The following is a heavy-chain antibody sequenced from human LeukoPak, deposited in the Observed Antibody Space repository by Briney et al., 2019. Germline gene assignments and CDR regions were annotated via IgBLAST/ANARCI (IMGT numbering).Heavy chain of an antibody. CDR2: FYYSGST. J-gene: IGHJ4*02. D-gene: IGHD3-9*01. V-gene: IGHV4-59*01. CDR3: AREPRHYDILTGYPLYYFDY. Sequence: SETLSLTCTVPGGSISSYYWSWIRQPPGKGLEWIGYFYYSGSTNYNPSLKSRVTISVDTSKNQFSLKLSSVTAADTAVYYCAREPRHYDILTGYPLYYFDYWGQGTLVTVSS. CDR1: GGSISSYY.